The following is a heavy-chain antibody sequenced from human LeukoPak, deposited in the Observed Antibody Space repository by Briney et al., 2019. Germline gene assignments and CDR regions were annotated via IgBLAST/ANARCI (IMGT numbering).Heavy chain of an antibody. D-gene: IGHD3-3*01. Sequence: PSETLSLTCAGYGGSFSGYYWSWIRQPPGKGLEWIGEINHSGSTNYNPSLKSRVTISVDTSKNQFSLKLSSVTAADTAVYYCARGDWAKYYDFWSGYYGSWFDPWGQGTLVTVSS. CDR2: INHSGST. CDR1: GGSFSGYY. J-gene: IGHJ5*02. V-gene: IGHV4-34*01. CDR3: ARGDWAKYYDFWSGYYGSWFDP.